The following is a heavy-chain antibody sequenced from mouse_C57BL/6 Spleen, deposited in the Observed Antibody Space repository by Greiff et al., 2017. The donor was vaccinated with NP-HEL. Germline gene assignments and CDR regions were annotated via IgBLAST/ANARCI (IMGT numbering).Heavy chain of an antibody. V-gene: IGHV1-22*01. CDR3: ARDNYDGYYFDY. Sequence: VQLQQSGPELVKPGASVKMSCKASGYTFTDYNMHWVKQSHGKSLEWIGYINPNNGGTSYNQKFKGKATLTVNKSSSTAYMELRSLTSEDSAVYYCARDNYDGYYFDYWGQGTTLTVSS. D-gene: IGHD2-12*01. J-gene: IGHJ2*01. CDR1: GYTFTDYN. CDR2: INPNNGGT.